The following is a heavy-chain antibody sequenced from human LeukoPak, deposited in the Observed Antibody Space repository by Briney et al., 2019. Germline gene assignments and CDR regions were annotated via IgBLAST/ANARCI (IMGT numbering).Heavy chain of an antibody. CDR3: ARDLGGDREYFQH. CDR1: GYTFTSYG. CDR2: INAYNGNT. V-gene: IGHV1-18*01. D-gene: IGHD3-10*01. J-gene: IGHJ1*01. Sequence: ASVKVSCKASGYTFTSYGISWVRQAPGQGLEWMGWINAYNGNTNYAQKLQGRVTMTTDTSTSTAYMELRRLRSDDTPVYYFARDLGGDREYFQHWGQGTLVTVSS.